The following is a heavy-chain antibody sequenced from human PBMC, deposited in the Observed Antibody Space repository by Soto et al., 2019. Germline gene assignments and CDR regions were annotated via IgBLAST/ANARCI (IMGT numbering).Heavy chain of an antibody. D-gene: IGHD7-27*01. CDR3: ARTGDFARELVA. Sequence: QVQLVQSGAEVKKPGASVKVSCKAPGYRFSAYYVHWVRQAPGQGLEWMGWVNPNSGVTSYAQKFQDRVTMTRDTSISTAYMEMDRLKADDTAVYYCARTGDFARELVAWGQGTLVTVSS. V-gene: IGHV1-2*02. CDR1: GYRFSAYY. J-gene: IGHJ5*02. CDR2: VNPNSGVT.